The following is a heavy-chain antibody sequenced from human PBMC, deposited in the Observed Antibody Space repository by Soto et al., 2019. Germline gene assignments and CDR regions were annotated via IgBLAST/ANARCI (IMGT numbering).Heavy chain of an antibody. J-gene: IGHJ3*02. V-gene: IGHV1-24*01. CDR3: ATLGHPDIVVVPAAIDRNAFDI. CDR1: GYTLTELS. CDR2: FDPEDGET. D-gene: IGHD2-2*01. Sequence: ASVKVSCKVSGYTLTELSMHWVRQAPGKGLEWMGGFDPEDGETIYAQKFQGRVTMTEDTSTDTACMELSSLRSEDTAVYYCATLGHPDIVVVPAAIDRNAFDIWGQGTMVTVSS.